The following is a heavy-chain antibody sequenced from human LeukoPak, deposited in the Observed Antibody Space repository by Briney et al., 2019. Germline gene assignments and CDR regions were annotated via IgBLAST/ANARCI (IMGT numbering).Heavy chain of an antibody. V-gene: IGHV4-38-2*02. CDR2: IYHSGST. J-gene: IGHJ4*02. CDR1: GYSISSGYY. Sequence: SETLSLTCTVSGYSISSGYYWGWIRQPPGKGLEWIGSIYHSGSTYYNLSLKSRVTISVDTSKNQFSLKLSSVTAADTAVYYCARVRDVTIFGVVPRGYFDYWGQGTLVTVSS. CDR3: ARVRDVTIFGVVPRGYFDY. D-gene: IGHD3-3*01.